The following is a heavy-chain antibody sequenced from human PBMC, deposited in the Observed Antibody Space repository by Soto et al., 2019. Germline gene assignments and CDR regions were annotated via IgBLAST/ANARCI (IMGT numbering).Heavy chain of an antibody. D-gene: IGHD3-22*01. CDR3: ARSGYYTPADFDY. J-gene: IGHJ4*02. CDR1: GGSISGYY. V-gene: IGHV4-59*01. Sequence: PSETLSLTCTVSGGSISGYYWSWIRQPPGKGLEWIGYIYYSGSTNYNPSLKSRVTISVDTSKNQFSLKLSSVTAADTAVYYCARSGYYTPADFDYWGQGTLVTVS. CDR2: IYYSGST.